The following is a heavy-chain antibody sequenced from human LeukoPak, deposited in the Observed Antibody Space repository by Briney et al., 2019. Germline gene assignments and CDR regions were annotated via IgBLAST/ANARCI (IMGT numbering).Heavy chain of an antibody. V-gene: IGHV1-2*02. CDR2: INPNDGDT. J-gene: IGHJ4*02. D-gene: IGHD2-2*01. CDR3: ARANFLYCSSSTCLFDY. Sequence: ASVKVSCKASGYTFTDCYMHWVRQAPGRGFEWMVWINPNDGDTNYAQKFQGRVTMTRDTSISTVHMEVSRLRSDDTAVYYCARANFLYCSSSTCLFDYWGQGTLVTVSS. CDR1: GYTFTDCY.